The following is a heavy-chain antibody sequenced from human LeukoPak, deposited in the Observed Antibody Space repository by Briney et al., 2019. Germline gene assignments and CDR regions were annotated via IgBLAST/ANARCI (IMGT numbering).Heavy chain of an antibody. CDR3: AGGDYHGSESYANY. CDR1: GGSFSGQY. Sequence: SETLSLTCAVYGGSFSGQYWGWIRQPPGKGLEWIGEINHGGSISYNASLKSRVTISLDTSKSQLSLKLSSVTAADTAVYYCAGGDYHGSESYANYWGQGTLVTVSS. D-gene: IGHD3-10*01. V-gene: IGHV4-34*01. CDR2: INHGGSI. J-gene: IGHJ4*02.